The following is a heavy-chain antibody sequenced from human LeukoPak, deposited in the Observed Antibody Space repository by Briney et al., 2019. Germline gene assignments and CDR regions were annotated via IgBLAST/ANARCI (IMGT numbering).Heavy chain of an antibody. V-gene: IGHV4-34*01. D-gene: IGHD2-2*02. CDR1: GGSFSGYY. J-gene: IGHJ4*02. CDR3: ARRRYQLLYGYSSGWLFDY. CDR2: INHSGST. Sequence: SETLSLTCAVYGGSFSGYYWSWIRQPPGKGLEWIGEINHSGSTNYNPSLKSRVTISVDTSKNQFSLKLSSVTAADTAVYYCARRRYQLLYGYSSGWLFDYWGQGTLVTVSS.